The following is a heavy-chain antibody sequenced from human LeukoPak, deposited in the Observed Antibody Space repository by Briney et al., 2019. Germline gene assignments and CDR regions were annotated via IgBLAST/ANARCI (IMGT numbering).Heavy chain of an antibody. Sequence: SETLSLTCTVSGGPISSYYWSWIRQPPGKGLEWIGYIYYSGSTNYNPSLKSRVTISVDTSKNQFSLKLSSVTAADTALYYCARHLLYYYDSSGHPAYFDYWGQGTLVTVSS. CDR2: IYYSGST. D-gene: IGHD3-22*01. CDR1: GGPISSYY. J-gene: IGHJ4*02. CDR3: ARHLLYYYDSSGHPAYFDY. V-gene: IGHV4-59*08.